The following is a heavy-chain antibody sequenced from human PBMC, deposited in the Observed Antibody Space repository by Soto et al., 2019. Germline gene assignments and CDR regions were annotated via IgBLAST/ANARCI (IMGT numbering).Heavy chain of an antibody. Sequence: GYSVQVSCKASGYTFTDYYMHWVRQAPGQGLAWMGWINPNSGGTNYAQKFQGWVTMTRDTSISTAYMELSRLTSDDTAVYYCATKRVGDASGRSPFAYWGQGNPVTV. V-gene: IGHV1-2*04. CDR3: ATKRVGDASGRSPFAY. J-gene: IGHJ4*02. CDR2: INPNSGGT. CDR1: GYTFTDYY. D-gene: IGHD2-15*01.